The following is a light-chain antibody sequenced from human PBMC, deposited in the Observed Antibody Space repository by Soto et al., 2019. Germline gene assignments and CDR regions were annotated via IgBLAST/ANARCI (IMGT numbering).Light chain of an antibody. V-gene: IGKV1-39*01. CDR2: AAS. CDR3: QQSYSTLWT. J-gene: IGKJ1*01. CDR1: QSISSY. Sequence: DIQMTQSPSSLSASVGDRVTITCRASQSISSYLNWYQQKPGKAPKLLIYAASSLQSGVPSRFRGSGSGTDFTLTISRLQPEDWATYYCQQSYSTLWTFGQGTKVEIK.